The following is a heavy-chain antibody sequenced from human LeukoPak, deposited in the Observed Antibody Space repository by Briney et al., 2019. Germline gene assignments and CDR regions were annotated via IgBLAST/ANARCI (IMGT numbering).Heavy chain of an antibody. J-gene: IGHJ6*02. CDR1: GYTLTELS. D-gene: IGHD5-18*01. CDR2: FDPEDGET. V-gene: IGHV1-24*01. Sequence: GASVKVSCKVSGYTLTELSMHWVRQAPGKGLEWMGGFDPEDGETIYAQKFQSRVTMTEDTSTDTAYMELSSLRSEDTAVYYCATDGYPRRVSGMDVWGQGTTVTVSS. CDR3: ATDGYPRRVSGMDV.